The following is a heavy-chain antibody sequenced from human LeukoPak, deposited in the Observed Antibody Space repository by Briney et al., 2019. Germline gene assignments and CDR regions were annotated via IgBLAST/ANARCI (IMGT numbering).Heavy chain of an antibody. CDR2: IRYDRSNE. Sequence: GGSLRLSCAASGFTFSGSAMHWVRQAPGKGLEWVAFIRYDRSNEYHAASVKGRFTISRDNSKNTLYLQMNSLRAEDTAVYYCAKSPSTIFGVVHYFDYWGQGTLVTVSS. D-gene: IGHD3-3*01. J-gene: IGHJ4*02. CDR3: AKSPSTIFGVVHYFDY. CDR1: GFTFSGSA. V-gene: IGHV3-30*02.